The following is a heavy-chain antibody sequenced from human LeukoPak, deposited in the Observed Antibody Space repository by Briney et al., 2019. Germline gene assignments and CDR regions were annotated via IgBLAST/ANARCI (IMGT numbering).Heavy chain of an antibody. CDR3: ARYYYDSRGYYYYYFDY. V-gene: IGHV6-1*01. CDR1: GDSVSSNSAA. Sequence: SQTLSLTCAISGDSVSSNSAAWNWIRQSPSRRLEWLGRTYYRSKWSNDYAVSVKSRITINPDTSRNQFSLQLNSVTPEDTAVYYCARYYYDSRGYYYYYFDYWGQGTLVTVSS. CDR2: TYYRSKWSN. J-gene: IGHJ4*02. D-gene: IGHD3-22*01.